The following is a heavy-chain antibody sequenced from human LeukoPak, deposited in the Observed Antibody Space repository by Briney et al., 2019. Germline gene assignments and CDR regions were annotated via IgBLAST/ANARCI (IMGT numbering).Heavy chain of an antibody. D-gene: IGHD6-13*01. Sequence: SETLSLTCTVSGGSISSGDYYWSWIRQPPGKGLEWIGYIYYSGSTYYSPSLKSRVTISVDTSKNQFSLKLSSVTAADTAVYYCASRGTLAAAGGYYYYYYMDVWGKGTTVTVSS. J-gene: IGHJ6*03. CDR3: ASRGTLAAAGGYYYYYYMDV. CDR1: GGSISSGDYY. CDR2: IYYSGST. V-gene: IGHV4-30-4*08.